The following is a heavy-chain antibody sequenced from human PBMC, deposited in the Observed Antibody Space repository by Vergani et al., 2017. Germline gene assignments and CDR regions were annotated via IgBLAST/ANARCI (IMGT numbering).Heavy chain of an antibody. CDR2: IYTSGST. Sequence: QVQLQESGPGLVKPSQTLSLTCTVSGGSISSGSYYWSWIRQPAGKGLEWIGRIYTSGSTNYNPSLKSRVTISVDTSKNQFSLKLSSVTAADTAVYYCAGVGSHCSSTSCYTLDAFDIWGQGTMVTVSS. D-gene: IGHD2-2*02. J-gene: IGHJ3*02. CDR1: GGSISSGSYY. V-gene: IGHV4-61*02. CDR3: AGVGSHCSSTSCYTLDAFDI.